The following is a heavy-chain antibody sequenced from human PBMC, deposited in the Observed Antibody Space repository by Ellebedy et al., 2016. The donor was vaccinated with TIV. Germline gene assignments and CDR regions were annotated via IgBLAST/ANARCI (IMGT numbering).Heavy chain of an antibody. D-gene: IGHD3-16*01. CDR2: IYSSGRT. CDR1: GGSISNYF. CDR3: ATDWGRAAVL. J-gene: IGHJ4*02. V-gene: IGHV4-59*01. Sequence: SETLSLXXTVSGGSISNYFWTWIRQPPGRGLEWIGYIYSSGRTNYNPSLKGRVTMSVDTSKNQFSLKLSSVTAADTAVYYCATDWGRAAVLWGQGTLVTVSS.